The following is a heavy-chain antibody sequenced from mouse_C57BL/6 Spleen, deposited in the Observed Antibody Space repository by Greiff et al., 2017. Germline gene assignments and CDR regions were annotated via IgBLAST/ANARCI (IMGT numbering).Heavy chain of an antibody. CDR1: GYTFTSYW. V-gene: IGHV1-59*01. J-gene: IGHJ2*01. D-gene: IGHD1-1*01. CDR3: ARVRAIITTVGPDY. Sequence: QVQLQQPGAELVRPGTSVKLSCKASGYTFTSYWMHWVKQRPGQGLEWIGVIDPSDSYTNYTQKFKGKATLTVDTSSSTTYMQLSSLTSEDSAVYFCARVRAIITTVGPDYWGQGTTLTVSS. CDR2: IDPSDSYT.